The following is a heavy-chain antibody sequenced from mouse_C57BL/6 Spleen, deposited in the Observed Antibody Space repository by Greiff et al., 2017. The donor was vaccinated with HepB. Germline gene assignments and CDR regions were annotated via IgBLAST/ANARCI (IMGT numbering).Heavy chain of an antibody. D-gene: IGHD2-2*01. Sequence: QVQLQQPGAELVRPGSSVKLSCKASGYTFTSYWMHWVKQRPIQGLEWIGNIDPSDSETHYTQKFKDKATLTVDTSSSTAYMQLSSLTSEDSAVYYCARSSRWLRDYFDYWGQGTTLTVSS. V-gene: IGHV1-52*01. CDR2: IDPSDSET. CDR3: ARSSRWLRDYFDY. J-gene: IGHJ2*01. CDR1: GYTFTSYW.